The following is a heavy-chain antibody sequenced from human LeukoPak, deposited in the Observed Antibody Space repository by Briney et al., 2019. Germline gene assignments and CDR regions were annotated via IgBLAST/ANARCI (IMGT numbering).Heavy chain of an antibody. V-gene: IGHV3-21*01. D-gene: IGHD3-10*01. CDR3: VRDNSNYGSGTRYWFDP. J-gene: IGHJ5*02. CDR2: IDARSNYI. CDR1: GFIFSDYY. Sequence: GGSLRLSCEASGFIFSDYYMNWVRQAPGKGLEWVSFIDARSNYIHYADSVKGRFTVSRDNAKNSLYLQMNNLRADDTAVYYCVRDNSNYGSGTRYWFDPWGQGTLVTVSS.